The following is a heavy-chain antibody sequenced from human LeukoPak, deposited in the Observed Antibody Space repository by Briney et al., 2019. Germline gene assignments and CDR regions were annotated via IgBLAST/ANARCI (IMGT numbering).Heavy chain of an antibody. CDR3: ARQFRDDYSNYEDY. V-gene: IGHV4-59*08. Sequence: SETLSLTCTVSGGSISSYYWSWIRQPPGKGLEWIGYIYYSGSTNYNPSLKSRVTISVDTSKNQFSLKLSSVTAADTAVYYCARQFRDDYSNYEDYWGQGTLVTVSS. J-gene: IGHJ4*02. D-gene: IGHD4-11*01. CDR1: GGSISSYY. CDR2: IYYSGST.